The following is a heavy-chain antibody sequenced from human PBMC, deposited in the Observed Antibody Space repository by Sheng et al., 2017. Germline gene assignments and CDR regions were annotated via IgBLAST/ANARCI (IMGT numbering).Heavy chain of an antibody. CDR3: AKDLSALDQRYCSGGSCRPLFDWFDP. V-gene: IGHV3-23*04. D-gene: IGHD2-15*01. Sequence: EVQLVESGGGLVQPGGTLRLSCAASGFTFSSYGMSWVRQAPGKGLEWVSAISGSGGSTYYADSVKGRFTISRDNSKNTLYLQMNSLRAEDTAVYYCAKDLSALDQRYCSGGSCRPLFDWFDPWGQGTLVTVSS. CDR1: GFTFSSYG. CDR2: ISGSGGST. J-gene: IGHJ5*02.